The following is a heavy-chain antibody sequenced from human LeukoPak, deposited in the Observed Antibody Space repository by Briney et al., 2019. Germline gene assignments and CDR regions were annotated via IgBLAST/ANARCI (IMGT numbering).Heavy chain of an antibody. CDR2: INHSGST. Sequence: SETLSLTCTVSGGSISSYYWSWIRQPPGKGLEWIGEINHSGSTNYNPSLKSRVTISVDTSKNQFSLKLSSVTAAATAVYYCARGRSTCGYENGCSWFDPWGQGTLVTVSS. V-gene: IGHV4-34*01. CDR1: GGSISSYY. J-gene: IGHJ5*02. CDR3: ARGRSTCGYENGCSWFDP. D-gene: IGHD5-12*01.